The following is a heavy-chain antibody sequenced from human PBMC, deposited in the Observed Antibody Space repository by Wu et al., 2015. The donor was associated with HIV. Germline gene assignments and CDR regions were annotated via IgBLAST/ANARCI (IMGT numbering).Heavy chain of an antibody. CDR3: ASTYCGSNPCYHILHH. Sequence: QVQLVQSGPEVRKPGASVKVSCKASGYSFTAYYMHWVRQAPGQGLEWMGWINPTTGGTDYAQRFQGRVTMTRDTSISTAYMELSRLRSDDTAVYYCASTYCGSNPCYHILHHWGQGTLVTVSS. J-gene: IGHJ4*02. CDR1: GYSFTAYY. V-gene: IGHV1-2*02. D-gene: IGHD2-2*01. CDR2: INPTTGGT.